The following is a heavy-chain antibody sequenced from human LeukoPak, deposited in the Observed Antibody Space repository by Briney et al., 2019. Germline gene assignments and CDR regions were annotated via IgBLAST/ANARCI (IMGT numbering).Heavy chain of an antibody. V-gene: IGHV3-21*01. Sequence: PGGSLRLSCAASGFTFSSYSMNWVRQAPGKGLEWVTSISSSSSYIYYADSVKGRFTISRDNAKNSLYLQMNSLRAEDTAVYYCAKTGGIVVVPAAMVAGVGFDYWGQGTLVTVSS. J-gene: IGHJ4*02. D-gene: IGHD2-2*01. CDR1: GFTFSSYS. CDR2: ISSSSSYI. CDR3: AKTGGIVVVPAAMVAGVGFDY.